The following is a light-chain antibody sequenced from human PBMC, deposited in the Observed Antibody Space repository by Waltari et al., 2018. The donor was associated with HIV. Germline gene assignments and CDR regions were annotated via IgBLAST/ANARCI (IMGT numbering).Light chain of an antibody. J-gene: IGLJ3*02. CDR3: EAWDDSLSGPL. CDR2: SNA. Sequence: QSVLTQPPSASGTPGQRATTPCSGGSPNIGRNNVSWYKHFPGTAPKLLIFSNAQLPSGVPDRFSGSKSGPSASLAIIGLRFEDEADYFCEAWDDSLSGPLFGGGTKLTVL. V-gene: IGLV1-47*01. CDR1: SPNIGRNN.